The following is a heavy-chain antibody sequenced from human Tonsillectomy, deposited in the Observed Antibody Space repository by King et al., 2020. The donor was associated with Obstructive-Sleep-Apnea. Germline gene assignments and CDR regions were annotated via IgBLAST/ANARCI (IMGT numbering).Heavy chain of an antibody. CDR3: GKGLHRGTYYGPDY. V-gene: IGHV3-9*01. CDR1: GFTFDDYA. J-gene: IGHJ4*02. Sequence: QLVQSGGGLVQPGRSLRLSCAASGFTFDDYAMHWVRQAPGKGLEWVSGINWNSVTICYAYSVKGRLTISRDYAKKSLYLQMNSLRAEETALYYCGKGLHRGTYYGPDYWGQGTLVTVSS. CDR2: INWNSVTI. D-gene: IGHD1-26*01.